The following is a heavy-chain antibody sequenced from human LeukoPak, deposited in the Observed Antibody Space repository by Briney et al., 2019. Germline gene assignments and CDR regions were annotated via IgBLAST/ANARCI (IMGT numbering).Heavy chain of an antibody. CDR1: GFTFSSYG. J-gene: IGHJ3*02. Sequence: GTSLRLSCAASGFTFSSYGMSWVRQVPGKGLEWVSAISGSGGSTYYADSVKGRFTISRDNSKNTLYLQMNSLRAEDTAVYYCAKVPNCSGGTCYSKNGFDIWGQGTMVTVSS. D-gene: IGHD2-15*01. CDR2: ISGSGGST. CDR3: AKVPNCSGGTCYSKNGFDI. V-gene: IGHV3-23*01.